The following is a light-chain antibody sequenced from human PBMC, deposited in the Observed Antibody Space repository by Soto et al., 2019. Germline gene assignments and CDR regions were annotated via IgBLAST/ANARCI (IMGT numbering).Light chain of an antibody. V-gene: IGKV1-5*01. CDR2: DAS. CDR1: QSINIW. Sequence: DTQMTQSPSTLSASVGDTVTITCRASQSINIWLAWYQQKPGKAPNVLIYDASTLESEVPSRFSGGGSGTEFTLTISSLQPDDFATYYCQQYNTFSSPTFGQGTKLEIK. CDR3: QQYNTFSSPT. J-gene: IGKJ2*01.